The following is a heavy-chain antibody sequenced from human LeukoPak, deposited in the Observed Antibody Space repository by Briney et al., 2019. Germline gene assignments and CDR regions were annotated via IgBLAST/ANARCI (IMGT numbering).Heavy chain of an antibody. D-gene: IGHD3-9*01. CDR3: ARAPQLTGYYNYYYGMDV. CDR2: ISGSGGST. J-gene: IGHJ6*02. V-gene: IGHV3-23*01. Sequence: PGGSLRLSCAASGFTFSSYAMSWVRQAPGKGLEWVSAISGSGGSTYYADSVKGRFTISRDNSKNTLYLQMNSLRAEDTAVYYCARAPQLTGYYNYYYGMDVWGQGTTVTVSS. CDR1: GFTFSSYA.